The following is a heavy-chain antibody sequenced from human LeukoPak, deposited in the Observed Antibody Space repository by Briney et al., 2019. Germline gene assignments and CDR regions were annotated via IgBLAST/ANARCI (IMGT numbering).Heavy chain of an antibody. V-gene: IGHV4-59*08. CDR3: ARATTDYYDSTFEDY. J-gene: IGHJ4*02. CDR2: IYYSGST. CDR1: GGSISSYY. Sequence: PSETLSLTCTVSGGSISSYYWSWIRQPPGKGRGGMGYIYYSGSTNYNPSLKSRVTISVDTSKNQFSLKLSSVTAADTAVYYCARATTDYYDSTFEDYWGQGTLVTVSS. D-gene: IGHD3-22*01.